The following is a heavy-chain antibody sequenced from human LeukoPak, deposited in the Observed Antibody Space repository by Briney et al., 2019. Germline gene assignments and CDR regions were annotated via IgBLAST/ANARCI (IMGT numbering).Heavy chain of an antibody. V-gene: IGHV4-34*01. CDR3: AGRMVRGVFPERRLNWFDP. D-gene: IGHD3-10*01. J-gene: IGHJ5*02. Sequence: SETLSLTCTVSGGSISGYYWSWLRQPPGKGLEWIGEIKHSGSTDYNPSLKSRVTISVDTSKNQFSLRLSSVTAADTAVYYCAGRMVRGVFPERRLNWFDPWGQGTLVTVSS. CDR1: GGSISGYY. CDR2: IKHSGST.